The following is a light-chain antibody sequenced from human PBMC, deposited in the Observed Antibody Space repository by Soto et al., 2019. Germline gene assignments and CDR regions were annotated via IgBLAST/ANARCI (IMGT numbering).Light chain of an antibody. CDR1: QDIRNT. CDR3: LQYYNFSWT. Sequence: AIQMTQSPSSLSASVGDRVAISCRASQDIRNTLAWYQQKPGEAPKLLIFAASNLQSGVPSRFSGSGSVTDFTLAITGLQPEDFEAYYCLQYYNFSWTFGQGTRLDIX. V-gene: IGKV1-6*01. J-gene: IGKJ5*01. CDR2: AAS.